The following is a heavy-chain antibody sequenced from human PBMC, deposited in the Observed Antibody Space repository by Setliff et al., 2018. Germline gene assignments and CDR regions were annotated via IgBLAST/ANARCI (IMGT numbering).Heavy chain of an antibody. CDR3: AGVTGHQTADV. CDR1: GGSISSDY. D-gene: IGHD3-9*01. CDR2: IYSSGITSSGIT. J-gene: IGHJ6*04. V-gene: IGHV4-4*07. Sequence: SETLSLTCIVSGGSISSDYWSWIRQPAGKGLEWIGRIYSSGITSSGITHYNPSLKSRVTMSVDTSKNQFSLRLTSVTAADTAVYYCAGVTGHQTADVWGKGTTVTVAS.